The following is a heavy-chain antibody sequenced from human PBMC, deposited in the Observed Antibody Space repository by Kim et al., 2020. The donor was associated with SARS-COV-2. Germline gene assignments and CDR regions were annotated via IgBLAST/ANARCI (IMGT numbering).Heavy chain of an antibody. Sequence: VKGRFTISRDDSKNTLYLQMNSLKTEDTAVYYCTTDLGWPIWGGSWFDPWGQGTLATVSS. J-gene: IGHJ5*02. CDR3: TTDLGWPIWGGSWFDP. V-gene: IGHV3-15*01. D-gene: IGHD3-16*01.